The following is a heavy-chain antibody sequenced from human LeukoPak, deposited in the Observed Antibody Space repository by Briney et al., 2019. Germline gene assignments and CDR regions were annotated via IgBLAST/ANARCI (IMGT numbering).Heavy chain of an antibody. CDR3: AKDQHGYDKPIDY. CDR1: GFTFNIYA. J-gene: IGHJ4*02. Sequence: PGGSLRLSCAASGFTFNIYAMNWVRQASGKGLEWVSTISGSGSSTYYADSVKGRFTISRDNPKNTLYLQMNSLRAEDTAVYFCAKDQHGYDKPIDYWGQGTLVTVSS. D-gene: IGHD5-12*01. V-gene: IGHV3-23*01. CDR2: ISGSGSST.